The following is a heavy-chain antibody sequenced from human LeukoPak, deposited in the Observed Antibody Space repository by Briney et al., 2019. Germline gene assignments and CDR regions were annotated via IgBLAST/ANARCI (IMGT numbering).Heavy chain of an antibody. CDR1: GFTFSSYS. CDR3: ARFIAAPYYFDY. V-gene: IGHV3-21*01. D-gene: IGHD6-13*01. Sequence: GGSLRLSWAASGFTFSSYSMNWVRQAPGKGLEWVSFISSSRSYIYYADSVKGRFTISRDNAKNSLYLQMNSLRAEDTAVYYCARFIAAPYYFDYWGRGTLVTVSS. J-gene: IGHJ4*02. CDR2: ISSSRSYI.